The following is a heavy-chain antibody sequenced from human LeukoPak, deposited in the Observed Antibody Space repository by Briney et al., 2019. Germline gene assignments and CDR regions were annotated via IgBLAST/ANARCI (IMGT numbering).Heavy chain of an antibody. D-gene: IGHD2-8*01. Sequence: SETLSLTCTVCGGPISSYYWSWIRQPPGKGLEWIGYIYYSGNTNYNPSLKSRVIISVNTSKNQFSLKLSSVTAADTAVYYCARFNGRRYMDVWGKGTTVTVSS. CDR2: IYYSGNT. CDR3: ARFNGRRYMDV. J-gene: IGHJ6*03. V-gene: IGHV4-59*08. CDR1: GGPISSYY.